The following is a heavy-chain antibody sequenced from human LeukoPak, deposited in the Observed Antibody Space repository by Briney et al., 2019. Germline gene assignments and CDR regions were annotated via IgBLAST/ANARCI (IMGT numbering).Heavy chain of an antibody. CDR3: AIIGTHYYDSSGYNWFDP. CDR1: GFTFSSCA. J-gene: IGHJ5*02. Sequence: GGSLRLSCAASGFTFSSCAMHWVRQAPGKGLEWVAVISYDGSNKYYADSVKGRFTISRDNSKNTLYLQMNSLRAEDTAVYYCAIIGTHYYDSSGYNWFDPWGQGTLVTVSS. CDR2: ISYDGSNK. V-gene: IGHV3-30-3*01. D-gene: IGHD3-22*01.